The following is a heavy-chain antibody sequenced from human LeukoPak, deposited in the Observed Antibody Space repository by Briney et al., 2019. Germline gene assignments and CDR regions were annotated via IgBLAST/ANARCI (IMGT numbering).Heavy chain of an antibody. CDR3: ARTVVLGIAAAEIYDY. V-gene: IGHV3-11*01. CDR2: ISSSGSTI. J-gene: IGHJ4*02. D-gene: IGHD6-13*01. Sequence: GGSLRLSCAASGFTFSDYYMSWIRQAPGKGLEWVSYISSSGSTIYYADSVKGRFTISRDNAKNSLYLQMNSLRAEDTAVYYCARTVVLGIAAAEIYDYWGQGTLVTVSS. CDR1: GFTFSDYY.